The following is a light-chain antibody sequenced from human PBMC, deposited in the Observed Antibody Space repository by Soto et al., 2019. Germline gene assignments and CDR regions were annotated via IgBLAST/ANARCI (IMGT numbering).Light chain of an antibody. Sequence: EIVLTQSPGTLSLSPGERATLSRRASQSVSSSYLAWYQQKPGQAPRLLIYGASSRATGIPDRFSGSGSGTDFTLTIGRLEPEDFAVYYCQQYGISSGTFGQGTKLEIK. CDR1: QSVSSSY. V-gene: IGKV3-20*01. CDR3: QQYGISSGT. CDR2: GAS. J-gene: IGKJ2*02.